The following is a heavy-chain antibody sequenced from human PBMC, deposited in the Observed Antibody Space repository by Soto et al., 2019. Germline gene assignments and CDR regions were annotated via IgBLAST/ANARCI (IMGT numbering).Heavy chain of an antibody. V-gene: IGHV3-64D*08. CDR1: GFTFSSYA. CDR2: ISSNGGST. CDR3: VKGGYWNWWDENSYYGMDV. Sequence: GGSLRLSCSASGFTFSSYAMHWVRQAPGKGLEYVSAISSNGGSTYYSDSVKGRFTISRDNSKIPLYLQMSSVRAEDTGGYYCVKGGYWNWWDENSYYGMDVWGQGTTVTVSS. J-gene: IGHJ6*02. D-gene: IGHD1-7*01.